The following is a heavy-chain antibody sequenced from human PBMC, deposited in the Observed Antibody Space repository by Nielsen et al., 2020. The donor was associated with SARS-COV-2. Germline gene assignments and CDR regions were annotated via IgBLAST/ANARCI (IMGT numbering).Heavy chain of an antibody. CDR2: GYITGRT. CDR3: ARGAFDCSGGSCYRSHDY. D-gene: IGHD2-15*01. Sequence: SETLSLTCTVSGGSITNYFWSWVRQPPGKGLEWIGYGYITGRTKYNPSLKGRVTISLDTSKNHFSLNLSSVTAADTAVYYCARGAFDCSGGSCYRSHDYWGQGTLVTASS. V-gene: IGHV4-4*08. J-gene: IGHJ4*02. CDR1: GGSITNYF.